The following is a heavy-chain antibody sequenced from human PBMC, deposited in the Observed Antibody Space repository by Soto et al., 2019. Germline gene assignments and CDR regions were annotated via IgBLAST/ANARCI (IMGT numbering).Heavy chain of an antibody. CDR2: INHSGST. CDR3: ARAGSSLLSSDAFDI. CDR1: GGSFSGYY. D-gene: IGHD6-6*01. V-gene: IGHV4-34*01. Sequence: SETLSLTCAVYGGSFSGYYWSWIRQPPGKGLEWIGEINHSGSTNYNPSLKSRVTISVDTSKNQFSLKLSSVTAADTAVYYCARAGSSLLSSDAFDIWGQGTTVTVSS. J-gene: IGHJ3*02.